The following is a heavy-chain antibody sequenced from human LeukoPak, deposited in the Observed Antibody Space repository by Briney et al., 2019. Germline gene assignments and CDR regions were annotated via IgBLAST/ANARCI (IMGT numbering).Heavy chain of an antibody. J-gene: IGHJ4*02. CDR1: GGSISSYY. V-gene: IGHV4-59*01. CDR3: ARLIGNSWLDY. D-gene: IGHD6-13*01. CDR2: IYYSGST. Sequence: SETLSLTCTVSGGSISSYYWSWIRQPPGKGLEWIGYIYYSGSTNYNPSLKSRVTISVDTSKNQFSLKLSSVTAADTAVYYCARLIGNSWLDYWGQGTLVTVSS.